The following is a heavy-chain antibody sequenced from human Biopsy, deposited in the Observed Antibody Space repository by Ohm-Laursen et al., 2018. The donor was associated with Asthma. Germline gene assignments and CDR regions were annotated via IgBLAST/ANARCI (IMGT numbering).Heavy chain of an antibody. V-gene: IGHV3-30-3*01. Sequence: SLRLSCAAAGRHFGSYNMHWARQAPGKGLEWVAVITFDGNTQYYGDSVKGRFTISRDNSKNTLYLQMNSLRAEDTAVYYCAKERYYDFWSGYTIWGQGTMVTVSS. CDR3: AKERYYDFWSGYTI. CDR2: ITFDGNTQ. J-gene: IGHJ3*02. D-gene: IGHD3-3*01. CDR1: GRHFGSYN.